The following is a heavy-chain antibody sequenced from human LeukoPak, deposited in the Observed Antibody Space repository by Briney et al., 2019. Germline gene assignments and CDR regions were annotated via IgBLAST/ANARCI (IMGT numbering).Heavy chain of an antibody. D-gene: IGHD3/OR15-3a*01. Sequence: GGSLRLSCAASGFTFSNAWMSWIRQAPGKGLEWVGRIKSKTDGGTTDYAAPVKGRFTISRDDSKNTLYLQMNSLKTEDTAVYYCTTGLQDWLSRELWGQGTLVTVSS. J-gene: IGHJ4*02. CDR2: IKSKTDGGTT. CDR1: GFTFSNAW. CDR3: TTGLQDWLSREL. V-gene: IGHV3-15*01.